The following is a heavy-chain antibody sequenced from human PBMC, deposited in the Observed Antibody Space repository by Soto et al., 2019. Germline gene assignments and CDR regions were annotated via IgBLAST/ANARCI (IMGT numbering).Heavy chain of an antibody. CDR1: GFTFSSYA. Sequence: QVQLVESGGGVVQPGRSLRLSCAASGFTFSSYAMHWVRQAPGKGLDWVAVISYDGSNKYYADSVKGRFTISRDNSKKALYLQMNSLRADDTAIYYCARADRDGYNYGDYWGQGSLVTVSS. V-gene: IGHV3-30-3*01. J-gene: IGHJ4*02. CDR2: ISYDGSNK. D-gene: IGHD5-12*01. CDR3: ARADRDGYNYGDY.